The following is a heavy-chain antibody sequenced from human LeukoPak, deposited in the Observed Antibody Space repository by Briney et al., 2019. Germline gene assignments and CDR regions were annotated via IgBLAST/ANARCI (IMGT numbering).Heavy chain of an antibody. CDR1: GGSISSYY. CDR3: ARDDSSGPTGWFDP. D-gene: IGHD3-22*01. CDR2: IYYSGST. Sequence: SETLSLTCTVSGGSISSYYWSWIRQPPGKGLEWIGYIYYSGSTNYNPSLKSRVTISVGTSKNQFSLKLSSVTAADTAVYYCARDDSSGPTGWFDPWGQGTLVTVSS. J-gene: IGHJ5*02. V-gene: IGHV4-59*01.